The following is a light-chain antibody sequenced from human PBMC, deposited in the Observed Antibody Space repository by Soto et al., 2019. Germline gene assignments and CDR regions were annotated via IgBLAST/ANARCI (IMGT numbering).Light chain of an antibody. CDR1: QSVSSSQ. Sequence: EIVLTQSPVTLSLSPGESATLSCRASQSVSSSQVAWYQQKPGQAPRLLIYGASSRATGIPDRFSGVGSETDFTLTIKRLEPEDSAVYYCEQYTTSPHTFGQGTKLEIK. J-gene: IGKJ2*01. V-gene: IGKV3-20*01. CDR3: EQYTTSPHT. CDR2: GAS.